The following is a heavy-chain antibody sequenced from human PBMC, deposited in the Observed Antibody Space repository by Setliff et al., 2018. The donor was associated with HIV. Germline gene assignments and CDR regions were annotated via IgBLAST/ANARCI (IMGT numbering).Heavy chain of an antibody. CDR1: GGSHSGYH. CDR3: ARGGGYDRSGYYPFDY. D-gene: IGHD3-22*01. Sequence: SETLSLTCAVYGGSHSGYHWSWIRQSPEKGLEWIGEINHSGSTNYNPSLKSRVTMSVDTSKNQFSLKLSSVTAADTAVYYCARGGGYDRSGYYPFDYWGQGTPVTVSS. CDR2: INHSGST. V-gene: IGHV4-34*01. J-gene: IGHJ4*02.